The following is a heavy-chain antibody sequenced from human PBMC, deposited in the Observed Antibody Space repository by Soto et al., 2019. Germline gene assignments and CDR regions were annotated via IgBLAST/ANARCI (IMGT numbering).Heavy chain of an antibody. CDR3: AAALDHNKVGY. V-gene: IGHV4-59*01. Sequence: QVRLQESGPGLVEPSETLSLTCTVSGGSISPSYWNWVRQPPGKRLEWIGCIYYTGNTYYNPSLKSRVTTSRATSKNQFSLEVTSVTAAATAMYYCAAALDHNKVGYWGQGTLVTVSS. D-gene: IGHD1-1*01. CDR1: GGSISPSY. J-gene: IGHJ4*02. CDR2: IYYTGNT.